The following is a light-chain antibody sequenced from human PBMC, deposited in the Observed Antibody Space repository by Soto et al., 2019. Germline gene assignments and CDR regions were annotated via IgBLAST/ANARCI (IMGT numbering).Light chain of an antibody. V-gene: IGLV2-23*02. Sequence: QSVLTQPASVSGSPGQSITISCTGTSSDVGTYNFVSWYQQHPGKAPKLMIYEVSKRPSGVSNRFAGSKSGNTASLTISGLQAEDEADYYCCSYAGSSYVIIGGGTKLTVL. CDR3: CSYAGSSYVI. CDR1: SSDVGTYNF. CDR2: EVS. J-gene: IGLJ2*01.